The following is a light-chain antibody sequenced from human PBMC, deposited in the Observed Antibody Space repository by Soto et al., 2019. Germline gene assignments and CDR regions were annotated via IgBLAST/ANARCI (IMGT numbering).Light chain of an antibody. J-gene: IGKJ1*01. Sequence: EIVLTQSPGTLSLSPGERATLSCRASQSVSSSYLAWYQQKPGQAPRLLIYGASSGATGIPDRFSGSGSETDFTITISRLEPEDFAVYYCQQYGSSSWTFGQGTKVEIK. CDR1: QSVSSSY. CDR3: QQYGSSSWT. V-gene: IGKV3-20*01. CDR2: GAS.